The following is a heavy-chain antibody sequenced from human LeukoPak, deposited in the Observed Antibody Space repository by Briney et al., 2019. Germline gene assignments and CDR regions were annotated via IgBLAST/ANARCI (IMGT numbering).Heavy chain of an antibody. D-gene: IGHD2-15*01. V-gene: IGHV3-48*01. Sequence: QPGGSLRLSCAASGFTFSSYSMNWVRQAPGKGLEWVSYISSSSSTIYYADSVKGRFTISRDNAKNSLYLQMNSLRSEDTAVYYCARVEGLGRSYYNMTSGAKGPRSPSP. CDR3: ARVEGLGRSYYNMTS. CDR2: ISSSSSTI. J-gene: IGHJ6*03. CDR1: GFTFSSYS.